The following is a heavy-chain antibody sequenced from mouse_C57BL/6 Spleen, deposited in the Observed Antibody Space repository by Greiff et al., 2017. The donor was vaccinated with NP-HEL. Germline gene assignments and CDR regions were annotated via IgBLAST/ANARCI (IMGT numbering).Heavy chain of an antibody. Sequence: QVQLKESGPGLVAPSQSLSITCTVSGFSLTSYGVHWVRQPPGKGLEWLVVIWSDGSTTYNSALKSRLSISKDNSTSQVFLQMNSLQTGDTAMYYCARQPGNYVGAMDYWGQGTSVTVSS. V-gene: IGHV2-6-1*01. CDR2: IWSDGST. CDR3: ARQPGNYVGAMDY. J-gene: IGHJ4*01. D-gene: IGHD2-1*01. CDR1: GFSLTSYG.